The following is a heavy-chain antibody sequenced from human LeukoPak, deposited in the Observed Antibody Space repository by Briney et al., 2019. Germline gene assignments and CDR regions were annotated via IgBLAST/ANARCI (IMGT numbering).Heavy chain of an antibody. V-gene: IGHV1-2*06. D-gene: IGHD3-10*01. CDR3: ARARSNRDSGYGSGSYYYNWFDP. CDR1: GYTFTGYY. CDR2: INPNSGGT. J-gene: IGHJ5*02. Sequence: ASVKVSCKASGYTFTGYYMHWVRQAPGQGLEWMGPINPNSGGTNYAQKFQGRVTMTRDTSISTAYMELSRLRSDDTAVYYCARARSNRDSGYGSGSYYYNWFDPWGQGTLVTVSS.